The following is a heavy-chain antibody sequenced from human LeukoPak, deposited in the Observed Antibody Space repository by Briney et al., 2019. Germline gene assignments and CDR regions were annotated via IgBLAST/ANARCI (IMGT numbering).Heavy chain of an antibody. D-gene: IGHD6-19*01. CDR1: GYSFADYY. J-gene: IGHJ5*02. V-gene: IGHV1-2*02. CDR2: INPNSGGT. Sequence: GASVKVPCKASGYSFADYYMHWVRQAPGQGLEWMGWINPNSGGTNYAQKFQGRVTMTRDTSISTAYMELSRLRSDDTAVYYCARDRIAVAGTNWFDPWGQGTLVTVSS. CDR3: ARDRIAVAGTNWFDP.